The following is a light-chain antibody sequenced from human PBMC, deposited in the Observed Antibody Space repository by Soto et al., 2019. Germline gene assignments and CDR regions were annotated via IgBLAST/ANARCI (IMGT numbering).Light chain of an antibody. Sequence: EIAMTQSPATLSVSLGERATLSCRASQYISNNLAWYQQRPGQAPSLLIYGASTRATGVPARFSGSGSGTDFLLSISGLQSEDSAVYYCLQYNPWSSNTLGQGTRLEIK. J-gene: IGKJ5*01. CDR2: GAS. V-gene: IGKV3-15*01. CDR3: LQYNPWSSNT. CDR1: QYISNN.